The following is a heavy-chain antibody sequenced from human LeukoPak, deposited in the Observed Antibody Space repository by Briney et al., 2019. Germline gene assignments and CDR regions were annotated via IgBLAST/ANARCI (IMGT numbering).Heavy chain of an antibody. D-gene: IGHD7-27*01. Sequence: GRSLRLSCTASGFTFGDYAMSWFRQAPGKGLEWVGFIRSKACGGTTEYAASVKGRFTISRDDSKSIAYLQMNSLKTEDTAVYYCTRSTTGFVNYYYYGMDVWGQGTTVTVSS. CDR2: IRSKACGGTT. V-gene: IGHV3-49*03. CDR3: TRSTTGFVNYYYYGMDV. J-gene: IGHJ6*02. CDR1: GFTFGDYA.